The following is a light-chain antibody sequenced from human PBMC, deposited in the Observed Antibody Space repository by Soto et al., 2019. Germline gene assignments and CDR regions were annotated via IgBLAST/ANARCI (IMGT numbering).Light chain of an antibody. J-gene: IGKJ2*01. CDR3: QQSYSTPYT. CDR2: AAS. V-gene: IGKV1-39*01. Sequence: DIQMTQSPSSLSASVGDRVTATCRASQTISTYLNWYQQKPGKAPKVLIYAASSLQSGVPSRFSGSGSGTDFTLTISSLQPEDFATYYCQQSYSTPYTFGQGTKLEIK. CDR1: QTISTY.